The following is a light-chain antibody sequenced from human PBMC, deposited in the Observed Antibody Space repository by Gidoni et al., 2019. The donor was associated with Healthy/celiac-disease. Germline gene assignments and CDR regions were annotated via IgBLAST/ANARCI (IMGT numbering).Light chain of an antibody. CDR1: QDISNY. J-gene: IGKJ4*01. CDR2: DAS. CDR3: QQYDNLLT. Sequence: DIQMTQSPSSLSASVGDRVTITCQASQDISNYLNWYQQKPGKAPKLLIYDASNLETGVPSRFSGSVSGTDFTFTISSLQPEYIATYYCQQYDNLLTFGGGTKVEIK. V-gene: IGKV1-33*01.